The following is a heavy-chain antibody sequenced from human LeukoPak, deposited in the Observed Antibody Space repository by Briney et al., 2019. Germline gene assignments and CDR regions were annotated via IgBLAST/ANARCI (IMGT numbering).Heavy chain of an antibody. CDR3: ARRGYSYGYDY. CDR1: GGTFSSYT. J-gene: IGHJ4*02. Sequence: GASVKVSCKASGGTFSSYTISWVRQAPGQGLEWMGRIIPILGIAIYAQKFQGRVTITADKSTSTAYMELSSLRSEDTAVYYCARRGYSYGYDYWGQGTLVTVSS. CDR2: IIPILGIA. V-gene: IGHV1-69*02. D-gene: IGHD5-18*01.